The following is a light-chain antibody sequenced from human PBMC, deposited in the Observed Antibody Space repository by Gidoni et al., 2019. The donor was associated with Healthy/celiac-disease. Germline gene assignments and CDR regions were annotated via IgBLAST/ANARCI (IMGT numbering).Light chain of an antibody. J-gene: IGKJ1*01. CDR3: QQYNSYWT. CDR1: QSISSW. CDR2: KAS. Sequence: DIQMTQSPSTLSASVGDRVTLTCRASQSISSWLAWYQQKPGKAPKLLIYKASSLESGVPSRFSGSGSGTEFTITISSLQPDDFASYYCQQYNSYWTFGQGTKVEIK. V-gene: IGKV1-5*03.